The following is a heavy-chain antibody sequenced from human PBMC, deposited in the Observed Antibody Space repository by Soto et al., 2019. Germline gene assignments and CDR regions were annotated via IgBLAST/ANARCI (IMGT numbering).Heavy chain of an antibody. CDR2: IYRTGST. J-gene: IGHJ4*02. CDR3: ASRDPGTSVDY. D-gene: IGHD1-7*01. V-gene: IGHV4-4*02. CDR1: GGSFTSNIW. Sequence: QVQLQESGPGLVKPSGTLFLTCAVSGGSFTSNIWWTWVRQPPGQGLEWIGEIYRTGSTNYNPSLKSRFTISLDKSENQFSLKVTSLTAADTAVYYCASRDPGTSVDYWGQGTLVTVSS.